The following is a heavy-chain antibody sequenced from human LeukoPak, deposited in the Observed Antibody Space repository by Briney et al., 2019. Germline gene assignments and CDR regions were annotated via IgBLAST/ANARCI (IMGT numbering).Heavy chain of an antibody. CDR1: GFTFSSYA. V-gene: IGHV3-30*14. Sequence: GRSLRLSCAASGFTFSSYAMHWVRQAPGKGLEWVALISYDKSNKYYADSVKGRFTISRDNSRNTVHLQMNSLRAGDTAVYYCARDPHGYNSYFDYWGQGTLVTVSS. D-gene: IGHD5-24*01. CDR3: ARDPHGYNSYFDY. CDR2: ISYDKSNK. J-gene: IGHJ4*02.